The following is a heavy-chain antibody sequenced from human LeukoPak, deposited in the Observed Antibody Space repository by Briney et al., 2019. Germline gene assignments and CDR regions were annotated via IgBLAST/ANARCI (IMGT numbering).Heavy chain of an antibody. CDR3: AREYLSQGGMDV. CDR2: IHYSGST. D-gene: IGHD2-2*02. V-gene: IGHV4-59*11. Sequence: SETLSLTCTVSGGSMSNHYWSWIRQPPGKGLEWIGFIHYSGSTNQNPSLRSRATISLDTSKNQFSLRLSSVTAADTAVYYCAREYLSQGGMDVWGQGTTVTVSS. J-gene: IGHJ6*02. CDR1: GGSMSNHY.